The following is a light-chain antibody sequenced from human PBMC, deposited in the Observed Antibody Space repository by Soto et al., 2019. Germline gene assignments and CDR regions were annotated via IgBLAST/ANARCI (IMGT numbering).Light chain of an antibody. Sequence: IQLTQSPSSLSASVGDRVTITCRASQGISSYLAWYQQKPGKAPKLLIYRASTIYDTSTLQNGVPSRFSGSGSGTEFTLTISSLQPDDFATYYCQHYNSYSEAFGQGTKVDIK. V-gene: IGKV1-9*01. CDR3: QHYNSYSEA. CDR2: DTS. CDR1: QGISSY. J-gene: IGKJ1*01.